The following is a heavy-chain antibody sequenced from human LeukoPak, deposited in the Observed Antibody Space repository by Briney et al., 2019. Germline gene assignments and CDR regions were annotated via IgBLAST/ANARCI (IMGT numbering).Heavy chain of an antibody. D-gene: IGHD4-17*01. CDR1: GGSISSSSYY. CDR3: VSGDYYYMDV. J-gene: IGHJ6*03. Sequence: SETLSLTCTVSGGSISSSSYYWGWIRQPPGKGLEWIGSIYYSGSTYYNPSLKSRVTISVDTSKNQFSLELSSVTAADTAVYYCVSGDYYYMDVWGKGTTVTVSS. CDR2: IYYSGST. V-gene: IGHV4-39*07.